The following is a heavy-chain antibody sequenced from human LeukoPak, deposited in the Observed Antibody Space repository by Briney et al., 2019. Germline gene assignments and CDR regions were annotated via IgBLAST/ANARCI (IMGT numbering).Heavy chain of an antibody. Sequence: PGGSLRLSCAASGFTFSSYGMHWVRQAPGKGLGWVAVISYDGSNKYYADSVKGRFTISRDNSKNTLYLQMNSLRAEDTAVYYCAKDKNIVVGCFDYWGQGTLVTVSS. CDR3: AKDKNIVVGCFDY. V-gene: IGHV3-30*18. J-gene: IGHJ4*02. CDR1: GFTFSSYG. D-gene: IGHD2-21*01. CDR2: ISYDGSNK.